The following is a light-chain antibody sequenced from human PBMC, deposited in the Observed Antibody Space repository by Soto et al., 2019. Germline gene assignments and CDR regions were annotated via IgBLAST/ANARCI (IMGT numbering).Light chain of an antibody. CDR1: QSVRNNY. CDR3: QRYGSSPQNT. Sequence: ESVLTQSPGTLSLSPGERATLSCRASQSVRNNYLAWYQQKPGQAPRLLIYGASNRATGIPDRFSGSGSGTDFTLTISRLEPEDFAVYYCQRYGSSPQNTFGQGTKLEIK. J-gene: IGKJ2*01. V-gene: IGKV3-20*01. CDR2: GAS.